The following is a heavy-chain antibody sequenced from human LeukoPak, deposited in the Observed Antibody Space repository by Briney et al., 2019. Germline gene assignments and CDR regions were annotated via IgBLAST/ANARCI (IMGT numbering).Heavy chain of an antibody. CDR2: ISYDGTTK. Sequence: PGGSLRLSCAASGFTFSTYAMHWVRQAPGKGLECVSVISYDGTTKDYADSVKGRFTISRDNSNDTLYLQMNSLRPEDTALYYCARVNTIFGVDIVSLGAEFEFWGQGTLVTVSS. CDR3: ARVNTIFGVDIVSLGAEFEF. V-gene: IGHV3-30*03. J-gene: IGHJ4*02. D-gene: IGHD3-3*02. CDR1: GFTFSTYA.